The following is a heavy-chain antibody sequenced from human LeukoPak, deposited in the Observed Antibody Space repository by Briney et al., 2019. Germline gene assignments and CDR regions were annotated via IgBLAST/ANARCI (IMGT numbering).Heavy chain of an antibody. Sequence: PGGSLRLSCAASGFTFSSYSMNWVRQAPGKGLEWVSYISSSSSTIYYADSVKGRFTISRDNAKNSLYLQMNSLRAEDTAVYYCARDRGVVTPGAFDIWGQGTMVTVSS. CDR3: ARDRGVVTPGAFDI. V-gene: IGHV3-48*01. CDR1: GFTFSSYS. CDR2: ISSSSSTI. D-gene: IGHD4-23*01. J-gene: IGHJ3*02.